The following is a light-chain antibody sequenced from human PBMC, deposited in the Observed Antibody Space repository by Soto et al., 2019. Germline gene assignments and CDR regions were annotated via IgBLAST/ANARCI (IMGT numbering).Light chain of an antibody. J-gene: IGLJ1*01. Sequence: QSGLTQPASVSGSPGQSIAISCTGTSSDVGGYNYVSWYQLHPDKAPKLIIYDVSNRPSGVSNRFSGSKSGNTASLTISGLQPEDETDYYCSSYTSSITRVFGTGTKVPVL. V-gene: IGLV2-14*01. CDR2: DVS. CDR1: SSDVGGYNY. CDR3: SSYTSSITRV.